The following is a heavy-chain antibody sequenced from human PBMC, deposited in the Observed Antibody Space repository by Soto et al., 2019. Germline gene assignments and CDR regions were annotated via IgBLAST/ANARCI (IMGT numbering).Heavy chain of an antibody. J-gene: IGHJ4*02. CDR3: ARQVGMAGAGELDY. CDR2: IIPILGIA. V-gene: IGHV1-69*02. CDR1: GGTFSSYT. Sequence: QVQLVQSGAEVKKPGSSVKVSCKASGGTFSSYTISWVRQAPGQGLEWMGRIIPILGIANYAQKFQGRVTITADKSTTPAYMDLCSLRSEDRAVYDCARQVGMAGAGELDYWGQGTLVTVSS. D-gene: IGHD4-17*01.